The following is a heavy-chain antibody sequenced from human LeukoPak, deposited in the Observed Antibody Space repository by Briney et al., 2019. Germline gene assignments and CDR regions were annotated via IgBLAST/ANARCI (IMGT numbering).Heavy chain of an antibody. CDR3: ARLIKPRKYDYGDYRDY. J-gene: IGHJ4*02. V-gene: IGHV4-39*01. CDR1: GGSISSNSYS. CDR2: IYYSGST. Sequence: SETLSLTCTVSGGSISSNSYSWGWIRQPPGKGLEWIGNIYYSGSTYYNPSLKSRVTISIDTSKKQFSLKLSSVTAADTAVYYCARLIKPRKYDYGDYRDYWGQGTLVTVSS. D-gene: IGHD4-17*01.